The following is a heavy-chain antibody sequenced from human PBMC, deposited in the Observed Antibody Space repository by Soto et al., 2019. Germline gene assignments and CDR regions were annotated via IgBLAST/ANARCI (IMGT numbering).Heavy chain of an antibody. CDR1: CGSISSGGYS. V-gene: IGHV4-30-2*01. J-gene: IGHJ4*02. CDR3: DRELGYSSGWYVDY. D-gene: IGHD6-19*01. CDR2: IYHSGST. Sequence: HLQLQESCSGLVKPSQTLSLTCAVSCGSISSGGYSWSWIRQPPGKGLEWIGYIYHSGSTYYNPSLKSRVTISVDRSKNQFSLKLSSVTAADTAVEYCDRELGYSSGWYVDYCVQGTLVTVSS.